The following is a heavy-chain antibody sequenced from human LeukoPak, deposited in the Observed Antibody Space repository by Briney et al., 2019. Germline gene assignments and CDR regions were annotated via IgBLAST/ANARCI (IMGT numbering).Heavy chain of an antibody. Sequence: GGSLRLSCAASEFTFSTYGMHWVRQAPGKGLEWVAFIQYDGSYKDYGDSVKGRFTISRDNSKNTLYLQMNSLRAEDTAVYYCAKDVVGQQWPENYWGQGTLVTVSS. J-gene: IGHJ4*02. CDR2: IQYDGSYK. V-gene: IGHV3-30*02. D-gene: IGHD6-19*01. CDR3: AKDVVGQQWPENY. CDR1: EFTFSTYG.